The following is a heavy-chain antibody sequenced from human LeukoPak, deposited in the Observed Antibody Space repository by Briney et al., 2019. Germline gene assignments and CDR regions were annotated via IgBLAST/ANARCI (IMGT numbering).Heavy chain of an antibody. Sequence: QPGRSLRLSCAASGFTFSNYVMQWVRQAPGKGLEWVALIWSDGSYKFYADSVTGRFTISRDNSRNTLYLQMNSLRAEDTAVYYCARDSLGRSFKDYWGQGNLVTVSS. CDR3: ARDSLGRSFKDY. D-gene: IGHD1-26*01. CDR1: GFTFSNYV. V-gene: IGHV3-33*01. CDR2: IWSDGSYK. J-gene: IGHJ4*02.